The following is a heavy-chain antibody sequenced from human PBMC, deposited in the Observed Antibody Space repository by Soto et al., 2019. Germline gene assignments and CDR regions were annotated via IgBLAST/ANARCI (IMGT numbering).Heavy chain of an antibody. CDR2: IIPILGIA. D-gene: IGHD1-20*01. CDR1: GGTFSSYT. CDR3: AREMDGITGTADGKWLDP. Sequence: SVKVSCKASGGTFSSYTISWVRQAPGQGLEWMGRIIPILGIANYAQKFQGRVTITADKSTSTAYMELSSLRSEDTAVYYCAREMDGITGTADGKWLDPWGQGTLVTVSS. J-gene: IGHJ5*02. V-gene: IGHV1-69*04.